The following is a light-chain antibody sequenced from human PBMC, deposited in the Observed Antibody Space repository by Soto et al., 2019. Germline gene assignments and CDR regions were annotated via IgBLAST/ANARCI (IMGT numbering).Light chain of an antibody. CDR1: QSVTSSF. J-gene: IGKJ1*01. Sequence: EIVLTQSPGTLSLSPGERATLSCRASQSVTSSFLAWYQQKPGQAPRLLIYGASSRATGIAGRFSGSGSGADFTLTISGLEPEDCAVYYCQQYGSSRWSFGQGTKVEIK. CDR3: QQYGSSRWS. V-gene: IGKV3-20*01. CDR2: GAS.